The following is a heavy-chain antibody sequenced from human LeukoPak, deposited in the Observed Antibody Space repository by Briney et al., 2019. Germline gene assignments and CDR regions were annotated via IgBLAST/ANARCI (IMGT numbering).Heavy chain of an antibody. J-gene: IGHJ3*02. CDR3: ARGQYYDSGDDFDI. V-gene: IGHV4-31*03. CDR1: GGSISGGGYY. Sequence: SESLSLTCTVSGGSISGGGYYWSWIRQHPGKGLEWIGYIYYSGSTYYNPSLKSRVTISVDTSKNQFSLKLSSVTAADTAVYYCARGQYYDSGDDFDIWGQGTMVTVSS. CDR2: IYYSGST. D-gene: IGHD3-22*01.